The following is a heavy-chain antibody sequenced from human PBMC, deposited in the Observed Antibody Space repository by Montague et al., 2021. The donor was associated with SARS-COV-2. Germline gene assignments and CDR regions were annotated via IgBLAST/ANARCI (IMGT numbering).Heavy chain of an antibody. D-gene: IGHD6-19*01. CDR3: ARDLPSFFLGIAVAGPFDP. J-gene: IGHJ5*02. Sequence: SLRLSCAASGFTASGFTFSNYWMSWIRQAPGKGLEWVSSISGSSSYIYYADSVKGRFTISRDNAKNSLYLQMNSLRAEDTAVYYCARDLPSFFLGIAVAGPFDPWGQGTLVTVSS. CDR1: GFTFSNYW. V-gene: IGHV3-21*01. CDR2: ISGSSSYI.